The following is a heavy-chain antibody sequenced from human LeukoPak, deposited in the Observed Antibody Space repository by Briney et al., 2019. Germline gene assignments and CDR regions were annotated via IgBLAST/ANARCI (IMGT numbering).Heavy chain of an antibody. CDR1: GYTFTSYG. V-gene: IGHV1-18*01. Sequence: ASVKVSCKASGYTFTSYGISWVRQAPGQGLEWMGWISAYNGNTNYAQKLQGRVTMTTDTSTSTAYMELSSLRSEDTAVYYCARVDRDSYGYHYYYMDVWGKGTTVTVSS. J-gene: IGHJ6*03. CDR2: ISAYNGNT. D-gene: IGHD5-18*01. CDR3: ARVDRDSYGYHYYYMDV.